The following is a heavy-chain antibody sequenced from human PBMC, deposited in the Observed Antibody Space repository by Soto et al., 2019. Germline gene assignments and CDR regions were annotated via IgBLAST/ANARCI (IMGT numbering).Heavy chain of an antibody. D-gene: IGHD3-22*01. CDR1: GGYISGNIYY. J-gene: IGHJ4*02. V-gene: IGHV4-39*01. CDR3: TRQHDYDSSGYYVVY. Sequence: SATLSLTCTVSGGYISGNIYYWGCIRQPPGKGLEWIGNIHYSGSTYYDSSLKSRVTISVDTSKNQFSLKLSSVTAADTAVYYFTRQHDYDSSGYYVVYWGQGTLITVSP. CDR2: IHYSGST.